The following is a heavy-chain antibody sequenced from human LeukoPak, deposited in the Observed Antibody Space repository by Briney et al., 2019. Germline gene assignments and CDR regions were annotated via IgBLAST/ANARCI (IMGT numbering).Heavy chain of an antibody. D-gene: IGHD1-26*01. CDR2: INHSGST. V-gene: IGHV4-34*01. CDR1: GGSFSGYY. J-gene: IGHJ3*02. CDR3: ARHGPLMVGATYDAFDI. Sequence: SETLSLTCAVYGGSFSGYYWSWIRQPPGKGLEWIWEINHSGSTNYNPSLKSRVTISVDTSKNQFSLKLSSVTAADTAVYYCARHGPLMVGATYDAFDIWGQGTMVTVSS.